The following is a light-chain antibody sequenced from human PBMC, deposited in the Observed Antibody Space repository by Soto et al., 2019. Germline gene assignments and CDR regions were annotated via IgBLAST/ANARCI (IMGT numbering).Light chain of an antibody. J-gene: IGLJ2*01. CDR3: SSYAGRYTVI. Sequence: QSALTQPRSVSGSPGQSVTIFCTGTSSDVGAYNFVSWYQHQPDKAPKLMIYDVSKRPSGVPDRFSGSKSGNTASLTISGLQADDEADYYCSSYAGRYTVIFGGGTKLTVL. CDR1: SSDVGAYNF. CDR2: DVS. V-gene: IGLV2-11*01.